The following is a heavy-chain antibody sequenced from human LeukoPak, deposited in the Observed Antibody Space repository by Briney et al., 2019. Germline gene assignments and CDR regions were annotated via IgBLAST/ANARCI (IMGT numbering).Heavy chain of an antibody. CDR3: AREAPYYDILTGPKGGWFDP. J-gene: IGHJ5*02. CDR1: GGSFSGYY. V-gene: IGHV4-34*01. Sequence: PSETLSLTCAVYGGSFSGYYWSWIRQPPGKGLEWIADINHSGSTNYNPSPKSRVTISVDTSKNQFSLKLSSVTAADTAVYYCAREAPYYDILTGPKGGWFDPWGQGTLVTVSS. CDR2: INHSGST. D-gene: IGHD3-9*01.